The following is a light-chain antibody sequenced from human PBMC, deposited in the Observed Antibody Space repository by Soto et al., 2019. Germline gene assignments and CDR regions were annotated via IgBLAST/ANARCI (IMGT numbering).Light chain of an antibody. Sequence: DIQMTQSPSAVSASVGDRVTITCRASHTFSSFLNWYQQKRGKPPTLLIYGAYNLRSGVPSRFTDSGGGAEFRLTISSLQPDDFATYYCQQTYRPPFTFGQGTSLELK. J-gene: IGKJ2*01. CDR1: HTFSSF. CDR2: GAY. V-gene: IGKV1-39*01. CDR3: QQTYRPPFT.